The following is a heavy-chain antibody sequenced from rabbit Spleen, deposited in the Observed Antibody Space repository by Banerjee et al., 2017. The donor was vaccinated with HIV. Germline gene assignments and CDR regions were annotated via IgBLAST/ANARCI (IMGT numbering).Heavy chain of an antibody. CDR2: IYAGSSGST. CDR3: TRDDGSGHYIDGYFNL. CDR1: GIDFSSYYY. V-gene: IGHV1S45*01. J-gene: IGHJ4*01. D-gene: IGHD1-1*01. Sequence: QEQLKETGGGLVQPGGSLTLSCKASGIDFSSYYYMCWVRQAPGKGLEWIACIYAGSSGSTYYASWAKGRFTISKTSSTTVTLRMTSLTAADTATYFCTRDDGSGHYIDGYFNLWGPGTLVTVS.